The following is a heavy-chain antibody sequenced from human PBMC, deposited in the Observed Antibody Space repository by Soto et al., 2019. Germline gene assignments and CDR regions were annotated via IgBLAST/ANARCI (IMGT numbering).Heavy chain of an antibody. CDR1: GGTFSSYA. J-gene: IGHJ4*02. Sequence: ASVKVSCKASGGTFSSYAISWVRQAPGQGLEWMGGIIPIFGTANYAQKFQGRVTTTADESTSTAYMELSSLRSEDTAVYYCARGPGHQETYYYDSSGYYYFDYWGQGTLVTVSS. D-gene: IGHD3-22*01. V-gene: IGHV1-69*13. CDR2: IIPIFGTA. CDR3: ARGPGHQETYYYDSSGYYYFDY.